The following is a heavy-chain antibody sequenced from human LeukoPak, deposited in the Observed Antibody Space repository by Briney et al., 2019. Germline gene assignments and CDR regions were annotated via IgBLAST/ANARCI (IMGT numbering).Heavy chain of an antibody. V-gene: IGHV1-46*01. Sequence: ASVKVSCKASGYTFTTYYMHWVRHAPGQGLEWMAKINPSDGSTKYAQKFQGRVTMTRDTSTSTVYMELSSLRSEDTAVYYCTRVVVDSSGWYHFDYWGQGTLVTVSS. CDR1: GYTFTTYY. D-gene: IGHD6-19*01. J-gene: IGHJ4*02. CDR3: TRVVVDSSGWYHFDY. CDR2: INPSDGST.